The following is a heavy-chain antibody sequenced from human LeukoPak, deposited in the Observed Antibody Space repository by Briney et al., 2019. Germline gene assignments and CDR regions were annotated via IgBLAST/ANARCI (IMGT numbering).Heavy chain of an antibody. J-gene: IGHJ4*02. V-gene: IGHV6-1*01. CDR3: GRETDFGVVTN. CDR2: TYYRSQQWHS. Sequence: SQTLSLTCAISGDSVSSNGASWNWIRQSPSRGLEWLGRTYYRSQQWHSDYAPSVKGRIALNPDTSKNQFSLQLNSMTPEDTAVYYCGRETDFGVVTNWGQGTLVTVSS. CDR1: GDSVSSNGAS. D-gene: IGHD3-3*01.